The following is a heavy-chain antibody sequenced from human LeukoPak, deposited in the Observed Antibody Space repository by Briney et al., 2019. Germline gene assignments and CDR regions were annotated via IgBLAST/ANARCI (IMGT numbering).Heavy chain of an antibody. CDR1: GGSFSGYY. V-gene: IGHV4-34*01. CDR3: AKEDRLKYWFDP. D-gene: IGHD4-11*01. J-gene: IGHJ5*02. Sequence: PSETLSLTCDVYGGSFSGYYWSWLRQPPGKGLEWIGEINHSGSTNRKPSLKSRVTISVDTSKDQFSLKLSSVTAADTAVYYCAKEDRLKYWFDPWGQGTLVTVSS. CDR2: INHSGST.